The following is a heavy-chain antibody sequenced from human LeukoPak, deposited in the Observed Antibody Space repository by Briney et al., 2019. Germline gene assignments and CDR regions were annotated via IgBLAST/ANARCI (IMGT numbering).Heavy chain of an antibody. J-gene: IGHJ6*03. CDR2: INHSGST. CDR1: GGSFSGYY. D-gene: IGHD4-11*01. V-gene: IGHV4-34*01. CDR3: ARGDYSNSAGNYYYYMDV. Sequence: SETLSLTCAVSGGSFSGYYWSWIRQPPGKGLEWIGEINHSGSTNYNPSLKSRVTISVDTSKNQFSLKLSSVTAADTAVYYCARGDYSNSAGNYYYYMDVWGKGTMVTVSS.